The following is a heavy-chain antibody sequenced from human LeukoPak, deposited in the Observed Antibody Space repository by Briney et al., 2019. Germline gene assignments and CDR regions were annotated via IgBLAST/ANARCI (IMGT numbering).Heavy chain of an antibody. Sequence: SQTLSLTCTVSGGSISSGGYYWTWIRQHPGKGLEWIGYIYYSGSTYYNPSLKSRVTISVDTSKNQFSLQLSSVTAADTAVYYCARRVGSRYYYYGMDVWGQGTTVTVSS. V-gene: IGHV4-31*03. J-gene: IGHJ6*02. D-gene: IGHD5-24*01. CDR3: ARRVGSRYYYYGMDV. CDR1: GGSISSGGYY. CDR2: IYYSGST.